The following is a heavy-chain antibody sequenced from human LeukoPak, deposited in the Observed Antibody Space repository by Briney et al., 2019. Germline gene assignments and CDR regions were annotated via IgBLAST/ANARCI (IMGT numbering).Heavy chain of an antibody. Sequence: SETLSLTCSISGGSISRTYYFWGWIRQSPGKGLEWIGSIYHSGSTYYNPSLKSRVTISVDTSKNQFSLKLSSVTAADTAVYYCARSLSRMVRGVYYWGQGTLVTVSS. CDR1: GGSISRTYYF. CDR2: IYHSGST. J-gene: IGHJ4*02. CDR3: ARSLSRMVRGVYY. D-gene: IGHD3-10*01. V-gene: IGHV4-39*07.